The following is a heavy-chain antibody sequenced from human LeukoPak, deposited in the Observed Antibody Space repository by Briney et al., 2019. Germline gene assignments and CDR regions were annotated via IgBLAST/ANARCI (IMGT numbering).Heavy chain of an antibody. CDR1: GFTVSTNY. Sequence: PGGSPRLSCAASGFTVSTNYMSWARQAPGKGLEWVSVVYSDGKICYADAVKGRFTISKDNSRNTLYLQMNSLRAEDTAVYYCEGWERPFDYWGQGTLVTVSS. J-gene: IGHJ4*02. CDR2: VYSDGKI. V-gene: IGHV3-53*01. D-gene: IGHD1-26*01. CDR3: EGWERPFDY.